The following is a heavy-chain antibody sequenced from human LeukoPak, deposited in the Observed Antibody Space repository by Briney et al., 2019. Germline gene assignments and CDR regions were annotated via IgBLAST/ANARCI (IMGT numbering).Heavy chain of an antibody. J-gene: IGHJ4*02. D-gene: IGHD5-12*01. Sequence: ASVKVSCKASGYTSTGYYMHWVRQAPGQGLEWMGWINPNSGGTNYAQKFQGRVTMTRDTSISTAYMELSRLRSDDTAVYYCARAVDVDIVATISLYFDYWGQGTLVTVSS. CDR2: INPNSGGT. CDR1: GYTSTGYY. V-gene: IGHV1-2*02. CDR3: ARAVDVDIVATISLYFDY.